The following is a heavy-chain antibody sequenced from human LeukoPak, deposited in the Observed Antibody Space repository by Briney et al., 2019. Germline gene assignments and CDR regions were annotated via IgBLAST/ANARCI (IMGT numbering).Heavy chain of an antibody. J-gene: IGHJ4*02. CDR2: IYYSGST. CDR1: GGSISSYY. CDR3: ARQPLPRYGGYVAFDY. D-gene: IGHD5-12*01. V-gene: IGHV4-59*08. Sequence: SETLSLTCTVSGGSISSYYWSWIRQPPGKGVEWIGYIYYSGSTNYNPSLKSRVTISVDTSKNQFSLKLSSVTAADTAVYYCARQPLPRYGGYVAFDYWGQGTLVTVSS.